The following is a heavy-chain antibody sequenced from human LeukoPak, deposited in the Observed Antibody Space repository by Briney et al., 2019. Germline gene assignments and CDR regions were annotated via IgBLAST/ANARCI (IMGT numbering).Heavy chain of an antibody. CDR1: GFTFSSYG. CDR3: AKDACSGYDHFDY. V-gene: IGHV3-30*18. CDR2: ISYDGSNK. D-gene: IGHD5-12*01. Sequence: PGGSLRLSCAASGFTFSSYGMHWVRQAPGKGLEWVAVISYDGSNKYYADSVKGRFTISRDNSKNTLYLQMNSLRAEDTAVYYCAKDACSGYDHFDYWGQGTLVTVSS. J-gene: IGHJ4*02.